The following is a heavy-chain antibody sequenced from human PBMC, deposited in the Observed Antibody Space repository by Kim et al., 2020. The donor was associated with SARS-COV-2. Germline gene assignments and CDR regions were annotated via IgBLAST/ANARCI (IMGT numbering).Heavy chain of an antibody. D-gene: IGHD2-15*01. CDR2: INPVYGTA. CDR3: ARGSCSGGFCYGGWCYYY. CDR1: GCTFSSYA. J-gene: IGHJ6*01. V-gene: IGHV1-69*13. Sequence: SVKVSCKASGCTFSSYAIRWVRQAPGQGLEWMGWINPVYGTANYAQKFQGRVTITADESASTAYMELSSLRSEDTAVYYCARGSCSGGFCYGGWCYYY.